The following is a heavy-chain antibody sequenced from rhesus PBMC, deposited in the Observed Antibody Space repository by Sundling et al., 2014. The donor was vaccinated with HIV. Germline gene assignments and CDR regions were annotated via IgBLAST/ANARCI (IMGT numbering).Heavy chain of an antibody. V-gene: IGHV4S9*01. CDR3: GRRGRLVSDF. Sequence: QVQLQESGPGLVKPSESLSLTCAVSGASISDNYYWNWIRQVPGKGLEWIGNIYGSDGNTYYNPSLKSRVTISKDTSKNQVSLKLSSVTAADTAVYYCGRRGRLVSDFWGQGVLVTVSS. CDR1: GASISDNYY. CDR2: IYGSDGNT. D-gene: IGHD3-3*01. J-gene: IGHJ4*01.